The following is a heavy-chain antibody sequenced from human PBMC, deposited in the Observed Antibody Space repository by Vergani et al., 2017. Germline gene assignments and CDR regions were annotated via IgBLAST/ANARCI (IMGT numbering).Heavy chain of an antibody. Sequence: QVQLPESGPGLVKPPGTLFLPCAVSGGSISGTNWWSWVRQSPGKGLEWIGEIYHSGSTNYNPSLKSRVTISVDKSKNQFSLNLTSVTAADTAVYYCTRHGRSGWAGYFQHWGQGTLVTASS. CDR3: TRHGRSGWAGYFQH. J-gene: IGHJ1*01. D-gene: IGHD6-19*01. V-gene: IGHV4-4*03. CDR1: GGSISGTNW. CDR2: IYHSGST.